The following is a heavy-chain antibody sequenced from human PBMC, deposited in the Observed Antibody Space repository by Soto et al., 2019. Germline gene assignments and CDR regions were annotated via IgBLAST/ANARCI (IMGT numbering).Heavy chain of an antibody. CDR1: GGSISSSSYY. V-gene: IGHV4-39*01. J-gene: IGHJ4*02. Sequence: QLQLQESGPGLVKPSETLSLTCTVSGGSISSSSYYWGWIRQPPGKGLEWIGSIYYSGSTYYNPSLKSRVTISVDTSKNQFSLKLSSVTAADTAVYYCARLLDWPVPKPYFDYWGQGTLVTVSS. D-gene: IGHD3-9*01. CDR2: IYYSGST. CDR3: ARLLDWPVPKPYFDY.